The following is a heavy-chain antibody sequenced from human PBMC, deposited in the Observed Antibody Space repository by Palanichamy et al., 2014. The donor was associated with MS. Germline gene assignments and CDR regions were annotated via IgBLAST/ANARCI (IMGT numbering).Heavy chain of an antibody. J-gene: IGHJ4*02. CDR3: ARHDSSGYLFQY. D-gene: IGHD3-22*01. Sequence: WLGSIHYSGTTYYNASLKSRATLSVDTSKNQFSLRLTSVTAADTAVYYCARHDSSGYLFQYWGQGTLVTVSS. CDR2: IHYSGTT. V-gene: IGHV4-39*01.